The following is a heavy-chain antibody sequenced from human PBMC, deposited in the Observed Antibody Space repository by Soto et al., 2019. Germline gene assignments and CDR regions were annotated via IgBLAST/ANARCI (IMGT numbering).Heavy chain of an antibody. J-gene: IGHJ6*02. D-gene: IGHD3-10*01. CDR1: GFTFSSYW. V-gene: IGHV3-74*01. CDR2: MNEDGGTT. Sequence: GGSLRLSCAASGFTFSSYWMHWVRQAPGKGLVWVSRMNEDGGTTDYADPVKGRFTISRDNAKNTLYLQMNSLRVEDTAVYYCASDLSGRADVWGQGTTVTVSS. CDR3: ASDLSGRADV.